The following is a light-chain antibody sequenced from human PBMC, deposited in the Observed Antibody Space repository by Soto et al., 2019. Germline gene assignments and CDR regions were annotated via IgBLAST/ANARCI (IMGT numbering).Light chain of an antibody. CDR2: GNS. CDR1: SSNIGAGYD. J-gene: IGLJ2*01. CDR3: QYYDSKLRGLV. Sequence: QSVLTQPPSVSGAPGQRVTISCTGSSSNIGAGYDVHWYQQLPGTAPKLLIYGNSNRPSGVPDRFSGSKSGTSASLAITGLHAEDEADYDCQYYDSKLRGLVFGGGTTVTVL. V-gene: IGLV1-40*01.